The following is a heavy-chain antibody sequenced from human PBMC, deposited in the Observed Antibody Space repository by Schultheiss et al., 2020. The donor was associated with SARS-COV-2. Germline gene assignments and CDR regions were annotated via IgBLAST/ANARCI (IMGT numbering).Heavy chain of an antibody. D-gene: IGHD7-27*01. J-gene: IGHJ3*02. CDR1: GGSISNYY. CDR3: ARLLGIWDAFDI. CDR2: IYTSGST. V-gene: IGHV4-4*07. Sequence: SETLSLTCTVSGGSISNYYWSWIRQPAGKGLEWIGRIYTSGSTNYNPSLKSRVTISVDTSRSQFSLKLSSVTAADTAVYYCARLLGIWDAFDIWGQGTMVTVSS.